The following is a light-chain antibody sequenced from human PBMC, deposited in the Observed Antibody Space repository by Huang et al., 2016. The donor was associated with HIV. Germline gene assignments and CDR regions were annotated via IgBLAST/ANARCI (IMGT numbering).Light chain of an antibody. CDR2: GAS. J-gene: IGKJ4*01. Sequence: DIVLTQSPGTLSLSPGERATLSCRASQSVSSNYLAWYQQKPGQAPRLLIYGASSRATGIPDRFSGSGSGTDFTLTINRLEPEDFAVYYCQQYETFGGGTKVEIK. V-gene: IGKV3-20*01. CDR3: QQYET. CDR1: QSVSSNY.